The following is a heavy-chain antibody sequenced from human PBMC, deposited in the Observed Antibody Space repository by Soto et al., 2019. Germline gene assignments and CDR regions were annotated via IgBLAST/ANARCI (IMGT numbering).Heavy chain of an antibody. V-gene: IGHV3-72*01. D-gene: IGHD6-19*01. J-gene: IGHJ3*02. CDR2: TRNKANSYTT. CDR1: GFTFSDHY. Sequence: GGSLRLSCAASGFTFSDHYMDWVRQAPGKGLEWVGRTRNKANSYTTEYAASVKGRFTISRDDSKNSLYLQMNSLKTADTAVYYCARDLGGWYSAWAFDIWGQGTMVTVSS. CDR3: ARDLGGWYSAWAFDI.